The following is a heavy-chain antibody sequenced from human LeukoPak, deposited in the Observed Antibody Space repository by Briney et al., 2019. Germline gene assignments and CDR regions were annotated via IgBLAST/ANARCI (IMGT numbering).Heavy chain of an antibody. V-gene: IGHV3-21*01. CDR2: IDYDSSHI. CDR1: GFTFSISA. CDR3: ARDPLRYLRVGHYDY. Sequence: GGSLRLSCAASGFTFSISAMNRVRQVPGKELEWVSSIDYDSSHIYYAASVRGRFTISRDNARNSVYLQMNSLRVEDTPVYYCARDPLRYLRVGHYDYWGQGTLVAVSS. D-gene: IGHD3-9*01. J-gene: IGHJ4*02.